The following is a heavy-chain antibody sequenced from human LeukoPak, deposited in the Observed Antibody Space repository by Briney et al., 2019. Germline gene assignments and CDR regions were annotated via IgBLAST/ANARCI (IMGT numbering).Heavy chain of an antibody. J-gene: IGHJ6*03. D-gene: IGHD3-9*01. V-gene: IGHV4-34*01. CDR1: GGSFSGYY. CDR3: ARDRRYYGILTGYSYYYYMHV. CDR2: INHSGTT. Sequence: PSETLSLTCAVYGGSFSGYYWSWIRQPPGKGLEWIGEINHSGTTNHNPSLKSRVTISVDTSKNQFSLKLTSVTAADTAVYYCARDRRYYGILTGYSYYYYMHVWGKGTTV.